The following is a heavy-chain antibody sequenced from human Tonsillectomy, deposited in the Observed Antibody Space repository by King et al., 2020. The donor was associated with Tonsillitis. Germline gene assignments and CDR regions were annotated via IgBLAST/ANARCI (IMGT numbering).Heavy chain of an antibody. CDR2: IYYSGST. D-gene: IGHD6-19*01. CDR1: GGSISSYY. CDR3: ARAPVPYSSGWGSEYFQH. V-gene: IGHV4-59*01. J-gene: IGHJ1*01. Sequence: QLQESGPGLVKPSETLSLTCTVSGGSISSYYWSWIRQPPGKGLEWIGYIYYSGSTNYNPSLKSRVTISVDTSKNQFSLKLSSVTAADTAVYYCARAPVPYSSGWGSEYFQHWGQGTLVTVSS.